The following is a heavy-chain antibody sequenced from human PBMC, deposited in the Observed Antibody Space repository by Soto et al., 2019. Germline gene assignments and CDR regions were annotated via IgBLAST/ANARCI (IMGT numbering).Heavy chain of an antibody. CDR3: ASLGVATFSRFDS. CDR1: GFTFSNYA. Sequence: QVQLVESGGGVVQPGRSLRLSCAASGFTFSNYAMHWVRQAPGKGLEWVTLISHDGSRRDYVDSVKGRFTISRDNSKNPVSLQMNSLRPDDTAVYYCASLGVATFSRFDSWGQGTQVTVSS. D-gene: IGHD2-15*01. J-gene: IGHJ4*02. V-gene: IGHV3-30-3*01. CDR2: ISHDGSRR.